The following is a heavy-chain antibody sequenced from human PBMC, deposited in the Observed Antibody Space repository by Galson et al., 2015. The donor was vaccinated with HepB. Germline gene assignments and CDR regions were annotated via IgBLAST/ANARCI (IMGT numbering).Heavy chain of an antibody. J-gene: IGHJ4*02. CDR1: GFIFPNTV. CDR3: AAGSRSSVFVFGFDY. D-gene: IGHD3-22*01. Sequence: SVKVSCKASGFIFPNTVIQWVRQARGQRLEWIGWIVVGSGNTNYAEKFHERVTITRDMSTSTVYMDLSSLSSEDTAIYYCAAGSRSSVFVFGFDYWGQGSLVTVSS. CDR2: IVVGSGNT. V-gene: IGHV1-58*02.